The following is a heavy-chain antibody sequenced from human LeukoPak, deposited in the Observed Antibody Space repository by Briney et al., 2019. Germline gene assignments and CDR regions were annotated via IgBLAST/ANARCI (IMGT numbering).Heavy chain of an antibody. V-gene: IGHV4-59*01. CDR2: IYYSGST. CDR1: GGSISSYY. J-gene: IGHJ6*04. CDR3: ARERVVPAASYYYYGMDV. Sequence: SETLSLTCTVSGGSISSYYWSWIRLPPGKGLEWIGYIYYSGSTNYNPSLKSRVTISVDTSKNQFSLKLSSVTAADTAVYYCARERVVPAASYYYYGMDVWGKGTTVTVSS. D-gene: IGHD2-2*01.